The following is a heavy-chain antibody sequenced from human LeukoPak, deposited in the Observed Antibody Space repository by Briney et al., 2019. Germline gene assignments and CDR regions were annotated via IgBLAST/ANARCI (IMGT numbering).Heavy chain of an antibody. CDR3: ARGASAYDPQDYYYYHYMDV. CDR1: GGSISTYY. V-gene: IGHV4-59*01. D-gene: IGHD5-12*01. CDR2: VSYSGSA. J-gene: IGHJ6*03. Sequence: SETLSLTCTVSGGSISTYYWTWIRQTPGRGLDWIGYVSYSGSANYNPSLKSRVTMSVDTSKNQVSLKLSSVTAADTPVYYCARGASAYDPQDYYYYHYMDVWGKGTTVTVSS.